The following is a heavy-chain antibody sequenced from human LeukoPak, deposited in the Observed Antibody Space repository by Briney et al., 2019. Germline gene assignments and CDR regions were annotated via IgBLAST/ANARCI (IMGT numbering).Heavy chain of an antibody. V-gene: IGHV4-59*01. CDR2: IYYSGST. CDR1: GGSISSYY. D-gene: IGHD2-21*02. J-gene: IGHJ4*02. CDR3: ARGVDWVTEFDY. Sequence: PSETLSLTCTVSGGSISSYYWSWIRQPPGKGLEWIGYIYYSGSTNYNPSLKSRVTISVDTSKNQFSLKLSSVTAADTAVYYCARGVDWVTEFDYWGQGTLVTVSS.